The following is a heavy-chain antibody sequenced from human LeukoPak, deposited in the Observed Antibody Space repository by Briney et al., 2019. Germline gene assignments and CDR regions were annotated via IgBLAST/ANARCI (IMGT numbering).Heavy chain of an antibody. CDR3: ERSIAVAGTENWFDP. Sequence: ASVKVSCKASGYIFTSYGISWVRQAPGQGLEWMGWISAYNGNTNYALKLQGRVTLTTDTSTSTAYMELRTLRSDDTAVYYCERSIAVAGTENWFDPWAQGTLVTVFS. V-gene: IGHV1-18*01. CDR1: GYIFTSYG. J-gene: IGHJ5*02. D-gene: IGHD6-19*01. CDR2: ISAYNGNT.